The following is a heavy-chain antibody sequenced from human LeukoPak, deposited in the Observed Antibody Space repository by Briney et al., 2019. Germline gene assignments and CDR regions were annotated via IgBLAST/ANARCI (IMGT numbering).Heavy chain of an antibody. Sequence: PGGSLRLSCAASGFTLSSYSMNWVRQAPGKGLEWVSYISSSSTHIYYADSVKGRFTISRDNARNSLYLQMNSLRAEDTAIYYCARSEHSSSSFDYWGQGTLVTVFS. CDR2: ISSSSTHI. V-gene: IGHV3-21*01. CDR3: ARSEHSSSSFDY. J-gene: IGHJ4*02. D-gene: IGHD6-6*01. CDR1: GFTLSSYS.